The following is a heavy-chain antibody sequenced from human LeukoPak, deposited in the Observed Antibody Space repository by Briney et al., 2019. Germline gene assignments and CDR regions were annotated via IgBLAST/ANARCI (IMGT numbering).Heavy chain of an antibody. D-gene: IGHD5-24*01. V-gene: IGHV3-23*01. CDR1: GFTFSSYA. J-gene: IGHJ4*02. CDR2: ISGSGGST. Sequence: GGSLRLSCAASGFTFSSYAMSWVRQAPGKGLEWVSAISGSGGSTYYADSVKGRFTISRDNSKNTLYLQMNSLRAEDTAVYYCARVHLSSHGSFDSWGQGTLVTVSS. CDR3: ARVHLSSHGSFDS.